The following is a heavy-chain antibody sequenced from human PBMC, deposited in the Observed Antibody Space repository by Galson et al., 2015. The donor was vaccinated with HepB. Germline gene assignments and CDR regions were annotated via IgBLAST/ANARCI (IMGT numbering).Heavy chain of an antibody. CDR2: ISYDGSNK. CDR1: GFTFSSYG. CDR3: AKDRMATISWHYYYGMDV. V-gene: IGHV3-30*18. Sequence: SLRLSCAASGFTFSSYGMHWVRQAPGKGLEWVAVISYDGSNKYYADSVKGRFTISRDNSKNTLYLQMNSLRAEDTAVYYCAKDRMATISWHYYYGMDVWGQGTTVTVSS. D-gene: IGHD5-24*01. J-gene: IGHJ6*02.